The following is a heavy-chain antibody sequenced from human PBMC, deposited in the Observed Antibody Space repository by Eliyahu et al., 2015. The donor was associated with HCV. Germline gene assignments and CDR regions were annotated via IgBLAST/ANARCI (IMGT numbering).Heavy chain of an antibody. Sequence: QVQLVESGGGVVQPGRSLRLSCAASGFTFSTYGIHWVRQAPGKGLEWVAVVWHDGTKEYYAESVKGRFTISKDNSKNTVDLQMSSLRADDTAIYYCARDWWHRDCHGLPCSSLDYWGQGTLVTVSS. CDR1: GFTFSTYG. CDR2: VWHDGTKE. V-gene: IGHV3-33*01. D-gene: IGHD2-21*02. CDR3: ARDWWHRDCHGLPCSSLDY. J-gene: IGHJ4*02.